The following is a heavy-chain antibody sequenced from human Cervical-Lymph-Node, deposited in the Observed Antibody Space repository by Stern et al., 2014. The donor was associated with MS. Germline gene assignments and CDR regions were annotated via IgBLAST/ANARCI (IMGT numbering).Heavy chain of an antibody. V-gene: IGHV3-7*04. CDR3: VRGSRSWFPLYYYDY. Sequence: EVQLVESGEGLVQPGGSLRLSCAASGFTFSSYWMSWVRQAPGKGLEWVANIKQDGSEKYYADSVKGRFTISRDNAENSLYLQMHSLRGEDTAVYYCVRGSRSWFPLYYYDYWGRGTQVTVSS. CDR2: IKQDGSEK. D-gene: IGHD6-13*01. CDR1: GFTFSSYW. J-gene: IGHJ4*02.